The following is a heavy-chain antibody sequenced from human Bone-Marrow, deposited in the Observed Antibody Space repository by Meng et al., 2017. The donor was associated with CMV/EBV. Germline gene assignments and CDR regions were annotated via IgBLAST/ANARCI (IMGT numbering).Heavy chain of an antibody. CDR3: AREIRMYDILTGYKGGWFDP. Sequence: ASVKVSCKASGYTLTGYYMHWVRQAPGQGLEWMGWINPNSGGTNDAQKFQGRVTMTRDTSISTAYMELSRLRSDDTAVYYCAREIRMYDILTGYKGGWFDPWGQGTLVTVSS. CDR2: INPNSGGT. V-gene: IGHV1-2*02. D-gene: IGHD3-9*01. J-gene: IGHJ5*02. CDR1: GYTLTGYY.